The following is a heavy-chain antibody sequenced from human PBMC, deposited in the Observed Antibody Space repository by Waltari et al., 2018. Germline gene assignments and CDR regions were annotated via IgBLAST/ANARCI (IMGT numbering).Heavy chain of an antibody. J-gene: IGHJ4*02. CDR2: TNQGGSGK. D-gene: IGHD6-6*01. CDR3: AREALLYSTSGYYFDY. Sequence: EVQLVEPGGGLVQRGGSLKLPCAAHGFPLGGCCGGRVRPAPGQGLGWVANTNQGGSGKYYVESVKGRFTISRDNAKSSLYLKMNSLRVEDTAVYYCAREALLYSTSGYYFDYWGQGTLVSVSS. V-gene: IGHV3-7*01. CDR1: GFPLGGCC.